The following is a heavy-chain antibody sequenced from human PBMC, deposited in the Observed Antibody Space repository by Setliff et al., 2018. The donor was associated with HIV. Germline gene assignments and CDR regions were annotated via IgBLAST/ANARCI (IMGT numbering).Heavy chain of an antibody. CDR1: GGTINSGGYY. CDR2: IYHRGNT. J-gene: IGHJ6*03. V-gene: IGHV4-31*03. D-gene: IGHD1-26*01. CDR3: ARGSSTVYNYYMDV. Sequence: SETLSLTCTVSGGTINSGGYYWSWIRQPPGKGLEWIGFIYHRGNTHYNSALKSRLTISVDTSRNQFSLNLSSVTAADTAVYFCARGSSTVYNYYMDVWGKGTTVTVSS.